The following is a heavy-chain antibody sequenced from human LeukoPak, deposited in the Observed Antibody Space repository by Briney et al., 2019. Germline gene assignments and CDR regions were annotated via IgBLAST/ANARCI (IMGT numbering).Heavy chain of an antibody. J-gene: IGHJ6*03. CDR1: GFTFSSYG. Sequence: GGSLRLSCAASGFTFSSYGMHWVRQAPGKGLEWVAFIRYDGSNKYYADSVKGRFTISRDNSKNTLYLQMNSPRAEDTAVYYCAKDPSSSSFYYYYYMDVWGKGTTVTVSS. CDR2: IRYDGSNK. V-gene: IGHV3-30*02. CDR3: AKDPSSSSFYYYYYMDV. D-gene: IGHD6-6*01.